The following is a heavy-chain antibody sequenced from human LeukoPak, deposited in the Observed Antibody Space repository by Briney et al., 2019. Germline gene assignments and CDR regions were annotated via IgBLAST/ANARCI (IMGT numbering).Heavy chain of an antibody. V-gene: IGHV1-18*01. CDR3: ARGNIAVPGTPYYFEY. CDR2: INPYNGNT. Sequence: ASVKVSCKASGYTFTSYGISWVRQAPGQGLEWMGWINPYNGNTNYAQKLQGRVTMTTDTSISTAYMEVSSLRSEDTAVYYCARGNIAVPGTPYYFEYWGQGTLVTVSS. D-gene: IGHD6-19*01. J-gene: IGHJ4*02. CDR1: GYTFTSYG.